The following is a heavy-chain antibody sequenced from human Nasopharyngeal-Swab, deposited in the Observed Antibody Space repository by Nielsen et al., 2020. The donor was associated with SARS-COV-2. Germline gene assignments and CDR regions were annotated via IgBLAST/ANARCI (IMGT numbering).Heavy chain of an antibody. D-gene: IGHD1-7*01. CDR3: ASELELNAEYFQH. CDR1: GFTFSDYY. V-gene: IGHV3-11*04. Sequence: GGSLRLSCAASGFTFSDYYMSWIRQAPGKGLEWVSYISSSGSTIYHADSVKGRFTISRDNAKNSLYLQMNSLRAEDTAVYYCASELELNAEYFQHWGQGTLVTVSS. CDR2: ISSSGSTI. J-gene: IGHJ1*01.